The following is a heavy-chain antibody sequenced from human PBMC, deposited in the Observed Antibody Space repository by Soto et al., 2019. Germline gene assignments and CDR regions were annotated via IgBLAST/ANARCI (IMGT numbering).Heavy chain of an antibody. J-gene: IGHJ4*02. D-gene: IGHD2-2*02. CDR2: INAGNGNT. V-gene: IGHV1-3*01. Sequence: ASVKVSCKASGYTFTSYAMHWVRQAPGQRLEWMGWINAGNGNTKYSQKFQGRVTITRDTSASTAYMELSSLRSEGTAVYYCTRDKGYCSGASCYNPLFDYWGQGTQVTVSS. CDR1: GYTFTSYA. CDR3: TRDKGYCSGASCYNPLFDY.